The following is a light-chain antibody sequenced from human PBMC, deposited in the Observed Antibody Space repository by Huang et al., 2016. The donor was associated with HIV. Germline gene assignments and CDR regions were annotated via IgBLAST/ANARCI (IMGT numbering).Light chain of an antibody. V-gene: IGKV3-20*01. CDR3: QQYGRSVWT. Sequence: EIVLTQSPGTLSLSPGESATLSCRASQSVSSSYLAWYQQKTGQAPRLLIYGASSRATGIPARFSGSGSGTDFTLTISRLEPEDFSVYYCQQYGRSVWTFGQGTKVEIK. J-gene: IGKJ1*01. CDR2: GAS. CDR1: QSVSSSY.